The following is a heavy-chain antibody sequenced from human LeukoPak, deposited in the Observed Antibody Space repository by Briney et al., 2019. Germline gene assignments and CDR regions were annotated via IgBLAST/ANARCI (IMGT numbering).Heavy chain of an antibody. J-gene: IGHJ5*02. CDR3: AKLVPSDDFWSGYLGWFDP. CDR2: ISGSGGST. Sequence: GGSLRLSCAASGFTFGNYAMNWVRQAPGKGLEWVSAISGSGGSTYYADSVKGRFTISRDNSKNTLYVQMNSLRAEDTAVYYCAKLVPSDDFWSGYLGWFDPWGQGTLVTVSS. CDR1: GFTFGNYA. V-gene: IGHV3-23*01. D-gene: IGHD3-3*01.